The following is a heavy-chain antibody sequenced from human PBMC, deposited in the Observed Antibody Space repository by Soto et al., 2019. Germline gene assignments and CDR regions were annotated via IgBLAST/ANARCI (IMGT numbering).Heavy chain of an antibody. Sequence: NPSETLSLTCAVSGGSISSSNWWSWVRQPPGKGLEWIGEIYHSGSTNYNPSVKSRVTISVDKSKNQFSLKLSSVTAADTAVYYCARTGGYSYGYLDYWGQGTLVTVSS. V-gene: IGHV4-4*02. CDR2: IYHSGST. CDR1: GGSISSSNW. CDR3: ARTGGYSYGYLDY. D-gene: IGHD5-18*01. J-gene: IGHJ4*02.